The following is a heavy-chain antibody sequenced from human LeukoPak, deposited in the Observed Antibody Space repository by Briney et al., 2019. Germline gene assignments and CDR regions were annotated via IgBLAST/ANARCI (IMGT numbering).Heavy chain of an antibody. V-gene: IGHV4-30-4*08. CDR3: ARGVVPAAIAFDY. CDR1: GVSISSGDYY. CDR2: IYYSGST. J-gene: IGHJ4*02. D-gene: IGHD2-2*01. Sequence: SETLSLTCTVSGVSISSGDYYWSWIRPPPGKGLEWIGYIYYSGSTYYNPSLKSRVTISVDTSKNQFSLKLSSVTAADTAVYYCARGVVPAAIAFDYWGQGTLVTVSS.